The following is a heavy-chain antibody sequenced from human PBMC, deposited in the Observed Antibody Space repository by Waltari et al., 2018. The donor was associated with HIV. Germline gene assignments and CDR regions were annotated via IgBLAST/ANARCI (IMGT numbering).Heavy chain of an antibody. CDR2: INPNSGGT. V-gene: IGHV1-2*04. CDR3: ARDRILYYGGRGYSQGWFDP. D-gene: IGHD3-22*01. CDR1: GYTFSDYY. J-gene: IGHJ5*02. Sequence: QVQLVQSGADVKKPGASVNISCKTSGYTFSDYYIHWVRQAPGQGLEWMGWINPNSGGTNYAQKFQGWVTITRDTSISSVYLELNRLKSDDTAVYYCARDRILYYGGRGYSQGWFDPWGQGTLVTVSS.